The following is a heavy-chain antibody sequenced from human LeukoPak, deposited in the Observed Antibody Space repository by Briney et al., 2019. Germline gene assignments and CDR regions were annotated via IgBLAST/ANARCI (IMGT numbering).Heavy chain of an antibody. J-gene: IGHJ4*02. CDR2: ISRSSSTI. Sequence: GGSLRLSCAASGFTFSSYSMNWVRQAPGKGLEWISYISRSSSTIYYADSVKGRFTISRDNAKNSLFLQMNSLRAEDTAVYYCARDTKDYWGQGTLVTVSS. CDR3: ARDTKDY. V-gene: IGHV3-48*01. D-gene: IGHD2-8*01. CDR1: GFTFSSYS.